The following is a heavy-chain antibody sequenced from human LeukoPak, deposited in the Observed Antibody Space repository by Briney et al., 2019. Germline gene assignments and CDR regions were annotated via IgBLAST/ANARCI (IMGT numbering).Heavy chain of an antibody. CDR3: ASYDY. J-gene: IGHJ4*02. CDR2: IYHSGST. CDR1: GYSISSGYY. Sequence: PSKTLSLTCTVSGYSISSGYYWGWIRQPPGKGLEWIGSIYHSGSTYYNPSLKGRVTISVDTSKNQFSLKLSSVSAADTAVYYCASYDYWGQGTLVIVSS. V-gene: IGHV4-38-2*02.